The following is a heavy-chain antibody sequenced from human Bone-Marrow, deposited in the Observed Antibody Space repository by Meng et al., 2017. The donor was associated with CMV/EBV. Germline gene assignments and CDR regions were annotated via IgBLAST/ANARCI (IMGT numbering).Heavy chain of an antibody. CDR3: ARVSSSSTSRNPRYYYYYGMDV. J-gene: IGHJ6*02. D-gene: IGHD2-2*01. V-gene: IGHV4-34*01. CDR1: GGSFSGYY. Sequence: SETLSLTCAVYGGSFSGYYWSWIRQPPGKGLEWIGEINHSGSTNYNPSLKSRVTISVDTSKNQFSLKLSSVTAADTAVYYCARVSSSSTSRNPRYYYYYGMDVWGQGTTVTVSS. CDR2: INHSGST.